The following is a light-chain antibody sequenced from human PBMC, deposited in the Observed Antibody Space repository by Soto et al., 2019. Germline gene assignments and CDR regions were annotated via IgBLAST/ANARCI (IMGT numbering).Light chain of an antibody. J-gene: IGLJ1*01. Sequence: QSALTQPASVSGSPGQSITISCTGTSSDIGSYNLVSWYQHHPGKTPKLMIYEDNKRPSVISNRFSGSKSGNTASLTISGLQGEDEADYFCCSYAGSSTFPYVFGTGTKLTVL. V-gene: IGLV2-23*02. CDR1: SSDIGSYNL. CDR2: EDN. CDR3: CSYAGSSTFPYV.